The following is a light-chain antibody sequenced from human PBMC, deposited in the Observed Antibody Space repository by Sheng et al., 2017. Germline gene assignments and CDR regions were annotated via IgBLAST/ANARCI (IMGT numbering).Light chain of an antibody. V-gene: IGKV3-15*01. CDR2: GAS. CDR3: QHYYNWPRT. CDR1: QSVSST. Sequence: EIVMTQSPATLSVSPGERATLSCRASQSVSSTLAWYQHKPGQAPRLLIYGASARATGIPARFSGSGSGTDFTLTISSLQSEDFAVYYCQHYYNWPRTFGQGTKVEVK. J-gene: IGKJ1*01.